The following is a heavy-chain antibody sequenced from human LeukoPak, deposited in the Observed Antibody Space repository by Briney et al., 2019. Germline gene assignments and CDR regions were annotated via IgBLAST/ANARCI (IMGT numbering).Heavy chain of an antibody. J-gene: IGHJ4*02. CDR2: IRSKAYGGTT. CDR1: GFTFGDYA. D-gene: IGHD1/OR15-1a*01. V-gene: IGHV3-49*04. Sequence: GGSLRLSCTASGFTFGDYAMSWVRQAPGKGLEWVGFIRSKAYGGTTEYAASVKGRFTISRDDSKSIAYLQMNSLKTEDTAVYYCTRVENSYMRELDYWGQGTLVTVSS. CDR3: TRVENSYMRELDY.